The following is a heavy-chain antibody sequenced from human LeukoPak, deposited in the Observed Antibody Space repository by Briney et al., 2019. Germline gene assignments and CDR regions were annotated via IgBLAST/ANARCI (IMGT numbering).Heavy chain of an antibody. V-gene: IGHV4-34*01. Sequence: PSETLSLTCAVYGGSFSGYYWSWIRQPPGKGLEWIGEINHSGSTNYNPSLKSRVTISVDTSKNQFSLKLSSVTAADTAVYYCARGYPGRYCSGGSCPFFDYWGQGTLVTVSP. J-gene: IGHJ4*02. D-gene: IGHD2-15*01. CDR3: ARGYPGRYCSGGSCPFFDY. CDR2: INHSGST. CDR1: GGSFSGYY.